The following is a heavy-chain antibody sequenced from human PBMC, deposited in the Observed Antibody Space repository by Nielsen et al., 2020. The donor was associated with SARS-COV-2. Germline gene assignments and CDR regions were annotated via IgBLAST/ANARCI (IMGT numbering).Heavy chain of an antibody. CDR2: INVGNGNT. V-gene: IGHV1-3*01. CDR1: GYSFTSYA. Sequence: ASVKVSCKASGYSFTSYAMHWVWQAPGQRLEWMGWINVGNGNTKYSQKFQGRVTFTRDTSANTAYMELTSLISEDTAVYYCAKVRADSNSWFFDYWGQGTLVTVSS. CDR3: AKVRADSNSWFFDY. D-gene: IGHD6-13*01. J-gene: IGHJ4*02.